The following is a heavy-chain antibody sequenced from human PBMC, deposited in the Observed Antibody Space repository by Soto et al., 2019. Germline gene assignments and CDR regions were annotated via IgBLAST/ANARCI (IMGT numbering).Heavy chain of an antibody. CDR1: GGSFSGYY. V-gene: IGHV4-34*01. J-gene: IGHJ4*02. D-gene: IGHD2-15*01. CDR3: ARGIISRVVAATLAVFDY. CDR2: INHSGST. Sequence: QVQLQQWGAGLLKPSETLSLTCAVYGGSFSGYYWSWIRQPPGKGLEWIGEINHSGSTNYNPSLNSRVTISVDTSKNQFSLKLSSVTAADTAVYYCARGIISRVVAATLAVFDYWGQGTLVTVSS.